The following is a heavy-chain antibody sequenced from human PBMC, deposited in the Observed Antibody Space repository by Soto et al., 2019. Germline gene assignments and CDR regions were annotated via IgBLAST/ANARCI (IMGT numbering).Heavy chain of an antibody. CDR3: AKGAKNEYYFYGMDV. J-gene: IGHJ6*02. D-gene: IGHD1-1*01. Sequence: HPGGSLRLSCAASGFTFSSYAMSWVRQAPGKGLEWVSGISGSGGNTYYADSVKGRFTISRDNPKNMMYLHMNSLRAEDTAAYYCAKGAKNEYYFYGMDVWGQGTTVTVSS. V-gene: IGHV3-23*01. CDR2: ISGSGGNT. CDR1: GFTFSSYA.